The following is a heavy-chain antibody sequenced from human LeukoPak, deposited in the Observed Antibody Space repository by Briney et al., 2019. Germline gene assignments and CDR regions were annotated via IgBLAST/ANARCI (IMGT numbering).Heavy chain of an antibody. D-gene: IGHD1-1*01. V-gene: IGHV1-3*01. CDR1: GGTFSSYA. CDR2: INAGNGNT. J-gene: IGHJ6*02. Sequence: ASVEVSCKASGGTFSSYAISWVRQAPGQRLEWMGWINAGNGNTKYSQKFQGRVTITRDTSASTAYMELSSLRSEDTAVYYCARVERRFYYGMDVWGQGTTVTVSS. CDR3: ARVERRFYYGMDV.